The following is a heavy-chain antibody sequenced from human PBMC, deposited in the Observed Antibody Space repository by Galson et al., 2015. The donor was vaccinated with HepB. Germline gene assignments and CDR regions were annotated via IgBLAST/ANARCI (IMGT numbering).Heavy chain of an antibody. CDR2: INAGNGNT. J-gene: IGHJ3*02. Sequence: SVKVSCKASGSSFTTYAMHWVRQAPGQRLEWMGWINAGNGNTKYSQKFQGRVTITRDTSATTAYMELNSLRSEDTAVYYCARDGWELPLRNDAFDIWGQGTMVTVSS. D-gene: IGHD1-26*01. V-gene: IGHV1-3*01. CDR1: GSSFTTYA. CDR3: ARDGWELPLRNDAFDI.